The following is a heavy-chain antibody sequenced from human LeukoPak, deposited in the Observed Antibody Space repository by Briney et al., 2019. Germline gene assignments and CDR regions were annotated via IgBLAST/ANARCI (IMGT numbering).Heavy chain of an antibody. V-gene: IGHV1-46*01. CDR3: AAWGSSSSPLPGMDV. CDR2: IDPNGGGA. D-gene: IGHD6-13*01. J-gene: IGHJ6*02. Sequence: ASVKVSCKASGYIFTSCYMHWVRQAPGQGLEWMGLIDPNGGGANYPQKVQGRVTMTRDTSTSTVYMEMRSLRPEDTAVYYCAAWGSSSSPLPGMDVWGQGTTVTVSS. CDR1: GYIFTSCY.